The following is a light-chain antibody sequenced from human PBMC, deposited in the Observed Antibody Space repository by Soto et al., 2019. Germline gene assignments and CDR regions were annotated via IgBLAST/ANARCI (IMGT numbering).Light chain of an antibody. Sequence: EIVLTQSPATLSVSPGERATLSCRAGQSVSTNLAWYQQKLGQAPRVLIYGSSSRATGVPARFSGSGSGTEFTLTISSLQSEDSGIYYCLQDNDWPLSTFGQGTKVDIK. CDR2: GSS. CDR1: QSVSTN. J-gene: IGKJ1*01. CDR3: LQDNDWPLST. V-gene: IGKV3-15*01.